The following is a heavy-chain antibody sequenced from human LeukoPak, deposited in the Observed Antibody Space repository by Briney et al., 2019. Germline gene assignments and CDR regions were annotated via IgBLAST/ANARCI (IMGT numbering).Heavy chain of an antibody. CDR1: GFSFSSYG. D-gene: IGHD5-24*01. CDR2: ISYDGDNK. J-gene: IGHJ4*02. V-gene: IGHV3-30*18. Sequence: GGSLRLSRAASGFSFSSYGMHWVRQAPGKGLEWVAVISYDGDNKYYADSVKGRFTISRDNSKSTLFLQMNSLRAEDTAVYYCAKEQGRDGSFDYWGQGTLVTVSS. CDR3: AKEQGRDGSFDY.